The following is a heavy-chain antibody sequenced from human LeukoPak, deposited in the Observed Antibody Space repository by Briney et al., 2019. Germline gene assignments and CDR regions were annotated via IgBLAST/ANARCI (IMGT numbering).Heavy chain of an antibody. CDR2: INHSGST. D-gene: IGHD6-19*01. CDR1: GGSFSGYY. V-gene: IGHV4-34*01. J-gene: IGHJ4*02. Sequence: PSETLSLTCAVYGGSFSGYYWSWIRQPPGKGLEWIGEINHSGSTNYNPSLKSRVTISVDTSKNQFSLKLSSVTAADTAVYYCARRNRSGWSDYWGQGTLVTVSS. CDR3: ARRNRSGWSDY.